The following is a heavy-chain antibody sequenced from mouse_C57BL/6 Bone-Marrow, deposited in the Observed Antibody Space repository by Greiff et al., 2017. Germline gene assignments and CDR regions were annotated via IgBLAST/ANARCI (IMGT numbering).Heavy chain of an antibody. D-gene: IGHD1-1*01. CDR1: GYAFSSYW. CDR2: INPGDGDT. V-gene: IGHV1-80*01. CDR3: NYDCTAWFAC. Sequence: VQLQQSGAELAKPGASVKISCKASGYAFSSYWMNWVKQRPGKGLEWIGQINPGDGDTNYNGKFKGKATLTADKSSSTAYMQLSSLTYEDSAVYFCNYDCTAWFACWGQGTLVTVSA. J-gene: IGHJ3*01.